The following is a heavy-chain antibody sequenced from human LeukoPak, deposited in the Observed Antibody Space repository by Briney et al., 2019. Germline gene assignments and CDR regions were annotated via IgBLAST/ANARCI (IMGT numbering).Heavy chain of an antibody. J-gene: IGHJ4*02. CDR2: INPNNGGT. CDR3: ARDRCSGGSCYHGYFDY. D-gene: IGHD2-15*01. Sequence: ASVKVSCKSSGYTFNGYYMHWVRQAPGQGFEWMGWINPNNGGTKYAQNFQGRVTMTRDMSTSTVYMELSSLRSEDTAVYYCARDRCSGGSCYHGYFDYWGQGTLVTVSS. V-gene: IGHV1-2*02. CDR1: GYTFNGYY.